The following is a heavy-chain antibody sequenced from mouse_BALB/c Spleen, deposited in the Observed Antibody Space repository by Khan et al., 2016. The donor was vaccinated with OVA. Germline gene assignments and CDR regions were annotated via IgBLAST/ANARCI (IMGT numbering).Heavy chain of an antibody. D-gene: IGHD2-3*01. Sequence: EVELVESGGGLVQPGGSRKLSCAASGFTFSSFGMHWVRQAPEKGLEWVAYISSGSCTIYYADTVKGRFTISRDNSKNTLFLQMTSLRSEDTAMYYCARGYWAYWGGGTLVTVSA. CDR1: GFTFSSFG. CDR3: ARGYWAY. V-gene: IGHV5-17*02. CDR2: ISSGSCTI. J-gene: IGHJ3*01.